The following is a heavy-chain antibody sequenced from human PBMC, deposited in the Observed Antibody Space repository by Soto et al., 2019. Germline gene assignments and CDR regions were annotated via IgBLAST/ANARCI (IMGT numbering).Heavy chain of an antibody. Sequence: PGESLKISCEASGYTFTTYWIAWVRQMPGKGLEWMAIIYPGDSDSRYSPSSQGQVTISADNSINTAYLQLSSLKASDTATYYCARLPSSGNPFGGALDLWGQGTVVTVSS. V-gene: IGHV5-51*01. D-gene: IGHD2-15*01. CDR3: ARLPSSGNPFGGALDL. CDR1: GYTFTTYW. CDR2: IYPGDSDS. J-gene: IGHJ3*01.